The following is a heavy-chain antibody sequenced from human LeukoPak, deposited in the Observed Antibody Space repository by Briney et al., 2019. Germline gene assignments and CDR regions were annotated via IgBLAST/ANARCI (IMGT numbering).Heavy chain of an antibody. CDR2: IYTSGST. Sequence: SETLSLTCTVSGGSISSYYWSWIRQPAGKGLEWIGRIYTSGSTNYNPSLKSRVTMSVDTSKNQFSLKLSSVTAADTAVYYCARQIGNRVQIYLGYRSGWYGGDFDYWGQGTLVTVSS. CDR3: ARQIGNRVQIYLGYRSGWYGGDFDY. D-gene: IGHD6-19*01. CDR1: GGSISSYY. J-gene: IGHJ4*02. V-gene: IGHV4-4*07.